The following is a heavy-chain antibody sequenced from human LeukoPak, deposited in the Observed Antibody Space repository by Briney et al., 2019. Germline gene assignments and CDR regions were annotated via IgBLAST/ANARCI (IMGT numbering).Heavy chain of an antibody. D-gene: IGHD3-3*01. V-gene: IGHV3-30*04. CDR1: GFTFSSYA. CDR3: AKDWSGNYNWSDP. CDR2: ISYDGSNK. Sequence: GGSLRLSCAASGFTFSSYAMHWVRQAPGKGLEWVAVISYDGSNKDYADFVKGRFIISRDNSKNILFLQMNSLRAADTAVYYCAKDWSGNYNWSDPWGQGTLVTVSS. J-gene: IGHJ5*02.